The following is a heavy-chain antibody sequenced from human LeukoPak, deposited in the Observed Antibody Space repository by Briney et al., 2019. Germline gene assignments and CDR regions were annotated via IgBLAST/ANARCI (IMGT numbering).Heavy chain of an antibody. V-gene: IGHV4-39*07. CDR3: V. CDR2: VYYSGST. CDR1: GGSISSSSYS. J-gene: IGHJ6*03. Sequence: SETLSLTCTVSGGSISSSSYSRGWIRQPPGKGLEWIGSVYYSGSTYYNPSLKSRVTISVDTSKNQFSLNRISVTAADTAYYMDVWGKRTTVTGSS.